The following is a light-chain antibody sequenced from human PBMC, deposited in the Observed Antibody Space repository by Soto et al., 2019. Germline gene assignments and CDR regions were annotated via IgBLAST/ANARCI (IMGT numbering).Light chain of an antibody. V-gene: IGKV3-11*01. CDR3: QQSRNCTLT. J-gene: IGKJ4*02. Sequence: IVLTQAPATLSLSPGERATLSCRARQSVSSYLAWYQQNPGPAPRLLIYDASNRATGIPARFSGSGSATDFTLTIRSLEPEDFAVYDCQQSRNCTLTLGRGPKV. CDR2: DAS. CDR1: QSVSSY.